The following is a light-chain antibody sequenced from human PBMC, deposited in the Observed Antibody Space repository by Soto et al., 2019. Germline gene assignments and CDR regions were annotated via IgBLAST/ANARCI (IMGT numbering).Light chain of an antibody. CDR2: AAS. CDR1: QVIANN. J-gene: IGKJ2*01. CDR3: LDRHSYPFI. V-gene: IGKV1-17*01. Sequence: DIQMTQSPSSLSASVGDRVTLTCRASQVIANNLGWYQQKPGKAPKRLIFAASALEGGVPSRFSGSGSTTEFTLTISSLHPEDFATYYCLDRHSYPFIFSQRTKVDI.